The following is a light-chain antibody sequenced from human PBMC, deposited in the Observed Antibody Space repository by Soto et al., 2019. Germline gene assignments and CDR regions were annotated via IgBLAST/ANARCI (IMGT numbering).Light chain of an antibody. CDR1: QSVSSY. CDR3: QQRSNWPRT. Sequence: VMTQCPAILSVSPGERAILSSRASQSVSSYLAWYQQKPGQAPRLLIYDASNRATGIPARFSGSGSGTDFTLTISSLEPEDFAVYYCQQRSNWPRTCGQGTRWIS. CDR2: DAS. V-gene: IGKV3-11*01. J-gene: IGKJ1*01.